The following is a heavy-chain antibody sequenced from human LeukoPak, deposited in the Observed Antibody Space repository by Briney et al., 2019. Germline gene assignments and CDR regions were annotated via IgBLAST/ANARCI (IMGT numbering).Heavy chain of an antibody. D-gene: IGHD3-9*01. CDR2: ISGSGGST. J-gene: IGHJ4*02. CDR3: ARLARTDYDILTGYPDY. V-gene: IGHV3-23*01. Sequence: GGSLRLSCAASGFTFSSYAMSWVRRAPGKGLEWVSAISGSGGSTYYADSVKGRFTISRDNSKNTLYLQMNSLRAEDTAVYYCARLARTDYDILTGYPDYWGQGTLVTVSS. CDR1: GFTFSSYA.